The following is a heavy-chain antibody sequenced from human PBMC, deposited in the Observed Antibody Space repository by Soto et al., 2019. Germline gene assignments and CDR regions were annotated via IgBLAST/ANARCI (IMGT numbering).Heavy chain of an antibody. CDR2: IYPADSET. Sequence: PGESLKISCKGSGYSFFSHWIGWVRQMPGKGLEWVGIIYPADSETRYSPSFQGQVTISVDKSIDTAYLQWSSLKASDTAMYYCARRPWLSGYYDYRGQGTLVTVSS. CDR3: ARRPWLSGYYDY. D-gene: IGHD3-22*01. J-gene: IGHJ4*02. V-gene: IGHV5-51*01. CDR1: GYSFFSHW.